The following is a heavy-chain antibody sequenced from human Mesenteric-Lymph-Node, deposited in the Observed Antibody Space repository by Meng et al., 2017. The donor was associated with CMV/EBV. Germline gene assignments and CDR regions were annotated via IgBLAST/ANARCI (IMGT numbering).Heavy chain of an antibody. Sequence: LSLTCAASGFTFSTYLMTWVRQGPGRGLEWVANVKEDGTKRYYVDSVKGRFTISRDNAKNSLYLQMNSLRAEDTAVYYCTRDLGYCGVTGCWGQGTLVTVSS. J-gene: IGHJ4*02. V-gene: IGHV3-7*01. CDR3: TRDLGYCGVTGC. CDR2: VKEDGTKR. D-gene: IGHD2-21*01. CDR1: GFTFSTYL.